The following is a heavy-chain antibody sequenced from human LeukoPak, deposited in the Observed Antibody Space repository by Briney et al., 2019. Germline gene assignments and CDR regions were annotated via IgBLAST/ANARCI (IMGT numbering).Heavy chain of an antibody. CDR1: GYTFTSYD. Sequence: ASVKVSCKASGYTFTSYDINWVRQATGQGLEWMGWINPNSGGTNYAQKFQGRVTMTRDTSISTAYMELSRLRSDDTAVYYCARDDLGRYGHTLDYWGQGTLVTVSS. CDR2: INPNSGGT. CDR3: ARDDLGRYGHTLDY. V-gene: IGHV1-2*02. D-gene: IGHD3-16*01. J-gene: IGHJ4*02.